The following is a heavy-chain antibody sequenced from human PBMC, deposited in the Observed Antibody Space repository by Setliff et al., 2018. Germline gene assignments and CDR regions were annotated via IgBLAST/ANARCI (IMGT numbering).Heavy chain of an antibody. CDR1: GFTFSAYS. J-gene: IGHJ4*02. Sequence: PGGSLRLSCAASGFTFSAYSMNWVRQAPGKGLEWVSSSSSTGRYTFYADSVKGRFTVSKDNAKNSLYLEMNSLRADDTAMYYCARDLFRNSGGLYCWGQGTLVTSPQ. D-gene: IGHD1-7*01. V-gene: IGHV3-21*01. CDR2: SSSTGRYT. CDR3: ARDLFRNSGGLYC.